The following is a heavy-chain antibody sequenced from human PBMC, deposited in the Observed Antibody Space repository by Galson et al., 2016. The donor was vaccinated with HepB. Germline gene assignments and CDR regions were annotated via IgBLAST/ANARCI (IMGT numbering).Heavy chain of an antibody. Sequence: ETLSLTCSVSGGSISSSSYYWGWIRQPPGKGLEWIGSIYYSGSTYYNPSLKSRVTISVDTSKNQFSLKLSSVTAADTAVYYCARSSDYYDSSGPYHDAFDIWGQGTMVTVS. J-gene: IGHJ3*02. CDR3: ARSSDYYDSSGPYHDAFDI. D-gene: IGHD3-22*01. CDR1: GGSISSSSYY. V-gene: IGHV4-39*01. CDR2: IYYSGST.